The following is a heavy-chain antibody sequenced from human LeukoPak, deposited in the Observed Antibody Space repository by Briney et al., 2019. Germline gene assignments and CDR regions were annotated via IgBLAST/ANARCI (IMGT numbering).Heavy chain of an antibody. D-gene: IGHD2-21*01. V-gene: IGHV1-69*05. J-gene: IGHJ2*01. CDR2: IVPIFGTA. CDR3: ATSLLVGYFDL. Sequence: GSSVKVSCKASGGTFSSYAISWVRQAPGQGLEWMGRIVPIFGTANYAQKFRGRVTITTDESTSTAYMELSSLRSEDTAVYYCATSLLVGYFDLWGRGTLVTVSS. CDR1: GGTFSSYA.